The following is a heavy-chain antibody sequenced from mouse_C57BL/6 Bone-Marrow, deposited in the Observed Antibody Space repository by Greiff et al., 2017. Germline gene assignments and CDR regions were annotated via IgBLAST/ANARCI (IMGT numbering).Heavy chain of an antibody. J-gene: IGHJ1*03. CDR2: ISYDGSN. Sequence: EVQLQQSGPGLVKPSQSLSLTCSVTGYSITSGYYWNWIRQFPGNKLEWMGYISYDGSNNYNPSLKNRISITRDTSKNQFFLKLNSVTTEDTATYYCARRAPRWYFDVWGTGTTVTVSS. D-gene: IGHD3-3*01. CDR3: ARRAPRWYFDV. CDR1: GYSITSGYY. V-gene: IGHV3-6*01.